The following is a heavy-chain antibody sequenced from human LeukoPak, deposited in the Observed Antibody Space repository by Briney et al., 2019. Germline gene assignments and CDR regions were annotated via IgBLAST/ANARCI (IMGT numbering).Heavy chain of an antibody. CDR2: IISDGSIT. V-gene: IGHV3-74*01. Sequence: GGSLRLSCAASGFTFSNIWMHWVRQAPGKGLVWVSRIISDGSITNYADSVKGRFTISRDNAKNTLYLQMNSLTAEDTAVYYCATEIRRGFDYWGQGTLVTVSS. D-gene: IGHD1-14*01. CDR3: ATEIRRGFDY. J-gene: IGHJ4*02. CDR1: GFTFSNIW.